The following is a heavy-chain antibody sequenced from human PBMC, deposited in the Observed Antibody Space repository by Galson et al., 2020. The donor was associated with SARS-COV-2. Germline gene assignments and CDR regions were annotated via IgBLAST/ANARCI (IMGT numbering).Heavy chain of an antibody. CDR2: IKNRVNSYRA. V-gene: IGHV3-72*01. CDR3: TRDARNLYGGNQIFDY. J-gene: IGHJ4*02. Sequence: PGGSLRLSCAASGFTLSDHFMDWVRQAPGKGLEWVARIKNRVNSYRADYLSSVKGRFTISTDDSKNSLYLQMNSLKSEDTAVYYCTRDARNLYGGNQIFDYWGQGALVTVSS. CDR1: GFTLSDHF. D-gene: IGHD4-17*01.